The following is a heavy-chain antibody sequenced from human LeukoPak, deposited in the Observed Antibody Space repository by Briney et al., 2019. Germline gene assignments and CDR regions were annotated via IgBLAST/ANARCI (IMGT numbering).Heavy chain of an antibody. V-gene: IGHV3-20*04. CDR3: VRGTMIVGP. D-gene: IGHD3-22*01. CDR1: GFTFDDFG. Sequence: RTGGSLRLSCAASGFTFDDFGMTWVRQAPGKGLEWVSSTNSNGGRTTYGDSVKGRFTISRDDANDSLYLLMHSLRAEDTAFYYCVRGTMIVGPWGQGTLVTVSS. J-gene: IGHJ5*02. CDR2: TNSNGGRT.